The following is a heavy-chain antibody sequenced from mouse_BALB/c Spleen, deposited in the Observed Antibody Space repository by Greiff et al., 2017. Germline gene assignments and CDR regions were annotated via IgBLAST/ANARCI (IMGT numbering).Heavy chain of an antibody. CDR3: AREGFITTRRGFAY. CDR1: GYTFTSYV. J-gene: IGHJ3*01. CDR2: INPYNDGT. D-gene: IGHD1-1*01. V-gene: IGHV1-14*01. Sequence: VQLQQSGPELVKPGASVKMSCKASGYTFTSYVMHWVKQKPGQGLEWIGYINPYNDGTKYNEKFKGKATLTSDKSSSTAYMELSSLTSEDSAVYYCAREGFITTRRGFAYWGQGTLVTVSA.